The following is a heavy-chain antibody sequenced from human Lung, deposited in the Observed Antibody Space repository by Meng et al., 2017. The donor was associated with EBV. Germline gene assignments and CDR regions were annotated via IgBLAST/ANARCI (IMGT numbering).Heavy chain of an antibody. Sequence: QGQLQQWVPGLFKPLQTLSLSCWVYRGAFSGYFSSWIRQPPGKGVEWVKEISHSGSTNYNPSLKSRVTISVVKSKNQFSLKLTSLTVADTAVYYCARGQWLDNSWGQGTLVTVSS. J-gene: IGHJ4*02. V-gene: IGHV4-34*01. CDR2: ISHSGST. CDR3: ARGQWLDNS. D-gene: IGHD6-19*01. CDR1: RGAFSGYF.